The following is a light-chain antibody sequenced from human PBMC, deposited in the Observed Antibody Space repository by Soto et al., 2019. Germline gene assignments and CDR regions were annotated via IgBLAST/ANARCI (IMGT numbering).Light chain of an antibody. J-gene: IGKJ1*01. CDR3: QQRSNWPPT. CDR2: DAS. V-gene: IGKV3D-11*02. Sequence: EVVMTQSPPSLSASPGERVPLSCRASQNIRSSLAWYQQRPGQAPRLLIYDASTRATGIPPRFSGGGPGTEFTVTISSLEPEDFAVYYCQQRSNWPPTFGQGTKVDIK. CDR1: QNIRSS.